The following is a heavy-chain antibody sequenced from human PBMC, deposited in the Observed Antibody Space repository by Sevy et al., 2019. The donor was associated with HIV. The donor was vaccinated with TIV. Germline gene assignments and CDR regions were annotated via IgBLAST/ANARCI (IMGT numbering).Heavy chain of an antibody. CDR1: GFTFSSYS. CDR2: ISSSSSYI. V-gene: IGHV3-21*01. D-gene: IGHD6-13*01. J-gene: IGHJ4*02. CDR3: ARDTHSSSWPYYFDY. Sequence: GGFLRLSCAASGFTFSSYSMNWVRQAPGKGLEWISSISSSSSYIYYADSVKDRFTISRDNAKNSLYLQMNSLRAEDTAVCYCARDTHSSSWPYYFDYWGQGTLVTVSS.